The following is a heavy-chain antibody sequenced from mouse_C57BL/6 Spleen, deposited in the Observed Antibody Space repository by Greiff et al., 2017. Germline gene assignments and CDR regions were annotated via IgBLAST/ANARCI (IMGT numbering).Heavy chain of an antibody. D-gene: IGHD4-1*01. V-gene: IGHV1-53*01. Sequence: QVQLQQSGTELVKPGASVKLSCKASGYTFTSYWMHWVKQRPGQGLEWIGNINPSNGGTNYNEKFKSKATLTVDKSSSTAYMQLSSLTSEDSAVYYCAREDWDEPRFAYWGQGTLVTVSA. CDR2: INPSNGGT. CDR3: AREDWDEPRFAY. CDR1: GYTFTSYW. J-gene: IGHJ3*01.